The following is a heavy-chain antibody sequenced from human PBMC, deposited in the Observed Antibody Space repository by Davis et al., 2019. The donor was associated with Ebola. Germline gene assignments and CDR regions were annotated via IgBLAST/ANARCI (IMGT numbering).Heavy chain of an antibody. D-gene: IGHD4-23*01. V-gene: IGHV7-4-1*01. J-gene: IGHJ4*01. Sequence: AASVKVSCKVSGYRFSGQTISWVRQASGQGLEWMGWIDTKTGNPMYAQGFTGRFVYSMDTSVSTAYLQIGSLEGEDTAVYFCARHYGGGSGGFDWGQGTVVTVSS. CDR1: GYRFSGQT. CDR3: ARHYGGGSGGFD. CDR2: IDTKTGNP.